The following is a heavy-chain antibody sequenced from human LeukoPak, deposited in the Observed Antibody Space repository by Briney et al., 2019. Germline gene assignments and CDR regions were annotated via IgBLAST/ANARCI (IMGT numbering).Heavy chain of an antibody. Sequence: SETLSLTCTVSGGSISSSSYYWGWIRQPPGKGLEWIGSIYYSGSTYYNPSLKSRVTISVDTSKNQFSLKLSSVTAADTAVYYCARGHSEADYWGQGTLVTVSS. V-gene: IGHV4-39*07. CDR2: IYYSGST. CDR3: ARGHSEADY. CDR1: GGSISSSSYY. J-gene: IGHJ4*02.